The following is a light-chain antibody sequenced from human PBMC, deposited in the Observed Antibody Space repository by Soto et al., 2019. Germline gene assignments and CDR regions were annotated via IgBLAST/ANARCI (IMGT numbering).Light chain of an antibody. CDR3: QQYGTSLYT. Sequence: ENVLTQSPGTLSLSPRERATFSCRASQSFTSTYLAWYQQKPGQAPRLLIYGASTRATGIPDRFSGSGSGTDFTLTISRLEPEDFAVYYCQQYGTSLYTFGQGTKLEIK. CDR1: QSFTSTY. J-gene: IGKJ2*01. CDR2: GAS. V-gene: IGKV3-20*01.